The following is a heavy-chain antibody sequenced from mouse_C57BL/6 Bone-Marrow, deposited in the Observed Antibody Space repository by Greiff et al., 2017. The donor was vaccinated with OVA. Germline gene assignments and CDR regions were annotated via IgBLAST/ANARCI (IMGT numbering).Heavy chain of an antibody. D-gene: IGHD1-1*01. Sequence: VQLQQPGAELVMPGASVKLSCKASGYTFTSYWMHWVKQRPGQGLEWIGEIDPSDSYTNYNQKFKGKSTLTVDKSSSTAYMQLSSLTCEDSAVYYCARNPDYYGSSYGWFAYWGRGTLVTVSA. CDR2: IDPSDSYT. J-gene: IGHJ3*01. CDR3: ARNPDYYGSSYGWFAY. CDR1: GYTFTSYW. V-gene: IGHV1-69*01.